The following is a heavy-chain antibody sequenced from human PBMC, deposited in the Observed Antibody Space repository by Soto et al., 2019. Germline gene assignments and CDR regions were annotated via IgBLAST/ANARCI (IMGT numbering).Heavy chain of an antibody. CDR2: IYHSGST. J-gene: IGHJ4*02. D-gene: IGHD3-22*01. CDR3: ARGRSSGYYYGHLDY. V-gene: IGHV4-30-2*01. CDR1: GCSISSGDYS. Sequence: PSETLSLTCAFSGCSISSGDYSWSWIRQPPGKGLEWIGYIYHSGSTYYSPSLKSRVTISVDRSKNQFSLKLSSVTAADTAVYYCARGRSSGYYYGHLDYWGQGTLVTVSS.